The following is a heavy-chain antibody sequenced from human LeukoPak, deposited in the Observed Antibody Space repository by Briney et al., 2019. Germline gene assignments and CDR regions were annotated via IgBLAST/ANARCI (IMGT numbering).Heavy chain of an antibody. D-gene: IGHD1-26*01. CDR1: GFTFSSYG. J-gene: IGHJ4*02. CDR2: IWYDGSNK. Sequence: GGPLRLSCAVSGFTFSSYGMHWVRQAPGKGLEWGAVIWYDGSNKYYADSVKGRFTISRDNSKNTLYLQMDSLRAEDTAVYYCARDSELNFDYWGQGTLVTVSS. CDR3: ARDSELNFDY. V-gene: IGHV3-33*01.